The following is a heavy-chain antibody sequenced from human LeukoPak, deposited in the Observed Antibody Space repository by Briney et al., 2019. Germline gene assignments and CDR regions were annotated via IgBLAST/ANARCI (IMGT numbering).Heavy chain of an antibody. CDR1: GFTFSSYS. V-gene: IGHV3-21*01. CDR2: ISSSSSYI. CDR3: ARRHDYSNYPDY. J-gene: IGHJ4*02. D-gene: IGHD4-11*01. Sequence: GGSLRLSCAASGFTFSSYSMNWVRQAPGKGLEWVSSISSSSSYIYYADSVKGRFTISRDNAKNSLYLQMNSLRTEDTAVYYCARRHDYSNYPDYWGQGTLVTVSS.